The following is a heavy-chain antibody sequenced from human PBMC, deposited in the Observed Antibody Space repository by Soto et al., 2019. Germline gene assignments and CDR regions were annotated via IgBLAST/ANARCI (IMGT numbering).Heavy chain of an antibody. V-gene: IGHV5-51*01. CDR2: IYPGDSDT. CDR1: GYSFPNYW. CDR3: ARLNSAAVAGTSTGRAFDI. J-gene: IGHJ3*02. Sequence: GASLKISCKGSGYSFPNYWIGWVRQMPGKGLEWMGIIYPGDSDTRYSPSFQGQVTISADKFISTAYLQWSSLKASDSAMYYCARLNSAAVAGTSTGRAFDIWGQGTMVTVSS. D-gene: IGHD6-19*01.